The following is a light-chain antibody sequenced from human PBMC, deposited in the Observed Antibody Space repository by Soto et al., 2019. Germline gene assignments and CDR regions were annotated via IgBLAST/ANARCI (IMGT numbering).Light chain of an antibody. CDR2: END. CDR3: GVWDSSLSAGV. Sequence: QLVLTQPPSVSAAPGQKVTVSCSGSSSNIGKNYASWYQQLPGTAPKLLIYENDKRPSGIPDRFSGSRSGTSATLGITGLQTGDEADYHCGVWDSSLSAGVFGGGTKLTVL. V-gene: IGLV1-51*02. J-gene: IGLJ2*01. CDR1: SSNIGKNY.